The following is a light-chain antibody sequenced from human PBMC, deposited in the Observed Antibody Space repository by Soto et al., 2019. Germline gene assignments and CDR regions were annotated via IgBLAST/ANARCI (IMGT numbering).Light chain of an antibody. CDR1: QSVFSS. J-gene: IGKJ4*02. V-gene: IGKV3-15*01. CDR3: QQYHSWPA. Sequence: EIVMTQSPATLSVSLGARVTLSCRASQSVFSSLAWYQQKPGQAPRLLIYGAATRPIGIPARFRDSGSGTEFTLTITSLQCEVLAVYYCQQYHSWPAFGRGTRVEIK. CDR2: GAA.